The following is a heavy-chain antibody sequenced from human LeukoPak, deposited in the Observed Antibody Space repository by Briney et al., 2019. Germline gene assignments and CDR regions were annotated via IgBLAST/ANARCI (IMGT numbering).Heavy chain of an antibody. CDR2: IYYSGST. V-gene: IGHV4-30-4*01. CDR3: AREVVVAAGRWFDP. J-gene: IGHJ5*02. CDR1: GFSISSGDYY. Sequence: PSETLSLTCTVSGFSISSGDYYWGWIRQPPGKGLEWIGYIYYSGSTYYNPSLKSRVTISVDTSKNQFSLKLSSVTAADTAVYYCAREVVVAAGRWFDPWGQGTLVTVSS. D-gene: IGHD2-15*01.